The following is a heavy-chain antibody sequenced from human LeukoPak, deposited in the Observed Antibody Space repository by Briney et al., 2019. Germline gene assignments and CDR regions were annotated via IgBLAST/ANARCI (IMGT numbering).Heavy chain of an antibody. V-gene: IGHV1-2*02. CDR3: ATLEMATTGFDY. CDR1: GYTFTGYY. J-gene: IGHJ4*02. Sequence: GASVKVSCKASGYTFTGYYMHWVRQAPGQGLEWMGWINPNSGGTNYAQKFQGRVTMTRDTSISTAYMELSRLRSGDTAVYYCATLEMATTGFDYWGQGTLVTVSS. D-gene: IGHD5-24*01. CDR2: INPNSGGT.